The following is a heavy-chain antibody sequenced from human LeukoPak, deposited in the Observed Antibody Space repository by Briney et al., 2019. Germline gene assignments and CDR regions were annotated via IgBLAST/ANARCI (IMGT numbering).Heavy chain of an antibody. CDR1: GFTFSSYW. Sequence: GGSLRLSCAASGFTFSSYWMQCVRQAPGKGLVWVSRIKSDGSSTTYADSVKGRFTISRDNAKNTLYLQMNSLRAEDTAVYYCARSDYTNYWGQGTLVTVSS. CDR3: ARSDYTNY. D-gene: IGHD3-3*01. V-gene: IGHV3-74*01. J-gene: IGHJ4*02. CDR2: IKSDGSST.